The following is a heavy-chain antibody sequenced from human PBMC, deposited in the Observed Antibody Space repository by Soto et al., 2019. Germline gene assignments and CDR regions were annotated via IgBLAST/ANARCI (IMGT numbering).Heavy chain of an antibody. J-gene: IGHJ6*02. Sequence: EVQLVESGGGLVKPGGSLRLSCAASGFTFSSYSMHWVRQARGKGLELVSSISSSSSNIYYADSVKGRFTIARDNAKNSLYLQRNSLRAEDTAVYYCSRAQTSNVWGQGTTVTVSS. CDR2: ISSSSSNI. CDR3: SRAQTSNV. D-gene: IGHD2-8*01. V-gene: IGHV3-21*01. CDR1: GFTFSSYS.